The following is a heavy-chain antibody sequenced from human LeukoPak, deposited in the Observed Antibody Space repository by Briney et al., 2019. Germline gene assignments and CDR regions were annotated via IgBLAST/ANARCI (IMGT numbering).Heavy chain of an antibody. D-gene: IGHD1-26*01. CDR3: TRVRLGAATRYFDY. Sequence: PGGSLRLSCAASGFTFDDYGMSWFRQAPGKGLEWVSGINWNGNSTGYADSVKGRFTISRDNAKNSLYLQMNSLRSEDTALYYCTRVRLGAATRYFDYWGQGTLVTVSS. V-gene: IGHV3-20*04. CDR1: GFTFDDYG. J-gene: IGHJ4*02. CDR2: INWNGNST.